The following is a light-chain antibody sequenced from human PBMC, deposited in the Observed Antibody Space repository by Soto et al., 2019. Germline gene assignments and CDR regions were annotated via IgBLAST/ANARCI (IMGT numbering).Light chain of an antibody. V-gene: IGKV1-13*02. CDR2: DAS. CDR1: QGIRND. J-gene: IGKJ2*01. CDR3: QQYNSYGP. Sequence: AIQMTPTPSSLSASVGDRVTITCRASQGIRNDLGWYQQKPGKAPKLLIYDASTLESGVPSRFSGSGFGTEFALTISCLQPDDFATFYCQQYNSYGPFGEGTNVDIK.